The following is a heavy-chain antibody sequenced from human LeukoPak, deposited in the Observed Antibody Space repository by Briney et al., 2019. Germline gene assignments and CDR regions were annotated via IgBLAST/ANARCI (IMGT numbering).Heavy chain of an antibody. CDR1: GFTFSSYA. J-gene: IGHJ4*02. V-gene: IGHV3-30*01. CDR2: ISYDGSNK. CDR3: ARDPGGSYYALDY. Sequence: GGSLRLSCAASGFTFSSYAMHWVRQAPGKGLEWVAVISYDGSNKYYADSVKGRFTISRDNSKNTLYPQMNSLRAEDTAVYYCARDPGGSYYALDYWGQGTLVTVSS. D-gene: IGHD1-26*01.